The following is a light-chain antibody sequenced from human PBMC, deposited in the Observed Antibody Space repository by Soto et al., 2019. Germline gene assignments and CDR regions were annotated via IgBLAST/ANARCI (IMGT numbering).Light chain of an antibody. J-gene: IGLJ2*01. V-gene: IGLV2-23*01. CDR3: CSYAGSHTVGL. CDR1: NSDIGNYNL. CDR2: EGN. Sequence: QSALTQPASVSGSPGQSITISCTGSNSDIGNYNLVSWYQHHPGKAPKLMIFEGNKRPSGVSNRFSGSKSGNTASLTISGLQAEDEAAYYCCSYAGSHTVGLFGGGTKLTVL.